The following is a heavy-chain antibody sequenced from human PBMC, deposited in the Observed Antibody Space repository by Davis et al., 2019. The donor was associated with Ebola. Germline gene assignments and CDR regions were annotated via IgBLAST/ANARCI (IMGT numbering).Heavy chain of an antibody. V-gene: IGHV4-39*01. CDR1: GDSISSSSYY. CDR2: IHYSGTT. J-gene: IGHJ4*02. Sequence: MPSETLSLTCTVSGDSISSSSYYWDWIRQSPGKGLEWIGSIHYSGTTDHNPSLKSRVTISADTSKNQFSLKLTSVTAADTALYYCASGGYSGYDGYFDDWGQGTLVTVSS. D-gene: IGHD5-12*01. CDR3: ASGGYSGYDGYFDD.